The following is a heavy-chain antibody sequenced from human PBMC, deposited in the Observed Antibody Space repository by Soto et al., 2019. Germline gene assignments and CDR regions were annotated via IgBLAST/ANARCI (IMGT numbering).Heavy chain of an antibody. Sequence: PGGSLRLSCAASGFSFSYYYMAWFRQPPGKGLEWISQISGIGTDTKYADSVKGRFTVSRDNAKSSLSLQMDSLRADDTAVYYCXKNSSSWRTSNPGGFDYWGPGTLVTVSS. CDR1: GFSFSYYY. D-gene: IGHD6-13*01. J-gene: IGHJ4*02. V-gene: IGHV3-11*06. CDR3: XKNSSSWRTSNPGGFDY. CDR2: ISGIGTDT.